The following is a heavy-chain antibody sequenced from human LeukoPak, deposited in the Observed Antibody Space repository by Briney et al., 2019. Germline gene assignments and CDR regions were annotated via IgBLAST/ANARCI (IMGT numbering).Heavy chain of an antibody. CDR2: IYHSGST. J-gene: IGHJ5*02. D-gene: IGHD1-20*01. CDR3: ARFGYNWNDVRWFDP. V-gene: IGHV4-39*07. CDR1: GGSISSSSYY. Sequence: PSETLSLTCTVSGGSISSSSYYWGWIRQPPGKGLEWIGSIYHSGSTYYNPSLKSRVTISVDTSKNQFSLKLSSVTAADTAVYYCARFGYNWNDVRWFDPWGQGTLVTVSS.